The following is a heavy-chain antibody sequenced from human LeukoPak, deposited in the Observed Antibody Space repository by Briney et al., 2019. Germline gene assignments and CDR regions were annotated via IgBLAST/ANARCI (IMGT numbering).Heavy chain of an antibody. CDR3: TSSIVPAD. D-gene: IGHD2-15*01. Sequence: GGSLRLSCAASGFTFDDYGMSWVRQAPGKGLEWVGFIRSKAYGGTTEYAASVKGRFTISRDDSKSIAYLQMNSLKTEDTAVYYCTSSIVPADWGQGTLVTVSS. CDR1: GFTFDDYG. CDR2: IRSKAYGGTT. J-gene: IGHJ4*02. V-gene: IGHV3-49*04.